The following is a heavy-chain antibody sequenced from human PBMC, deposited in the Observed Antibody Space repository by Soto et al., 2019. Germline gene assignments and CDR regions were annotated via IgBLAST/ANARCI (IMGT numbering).Heavy chain of an antibody. V-gene: IGHV1-69*13. Sequence: AASVKVSCQASGGTFSSYAISWVRQAPGQGLEWMGGIIPIFGTANYAQKFQGRVTITADESTSTAYMELSSLRSEDTAVYYCARGVSYYYGSGSPAKYNWFDPWGQGTLVTVSS. CDR1: GGTFSSYA. J-gene: IGHJ5*02. CDR2: IIPIFGTA. CDR3: ARGVSYYYGSGSPAKYNWFDP. D-gene: IGHD3-10*01.